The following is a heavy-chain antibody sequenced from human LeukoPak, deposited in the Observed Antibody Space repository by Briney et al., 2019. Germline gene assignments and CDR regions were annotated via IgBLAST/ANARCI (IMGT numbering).Heavy chain of an antibody. D-gene: IGHD3-10*02. J-gene: IGHJ6*04. CDR2: ISISGSTI. V-gene: IGHV3-48*03. CDR1: GFTFSSYE. CDR3: AELGITMIGGV. Sequence: GGSLRLSCAASGFTFSSYEMKWGRQAPGRGREGGSDISISGSTIYYTHSVKGRFTISIDNAKNSPYLPMNSLRAEATAVYYCAELGITMIGGVWGKGTTVTISS.